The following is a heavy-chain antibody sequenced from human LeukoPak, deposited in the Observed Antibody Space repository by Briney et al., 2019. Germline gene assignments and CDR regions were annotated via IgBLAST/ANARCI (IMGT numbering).Heavy chain of an antibody. CDR1: GYTFTSYY. CDR3: ARGTHVDDYYDSSGYYSDFDY. V-gene: IGHV1-46*01. Sequence: GASVKVSCKASGYTFTSYYMHWVRQAPGQGLEWMGIINPSGGSTSYAQKFQGRVTMTRDTSTSTVYMELSSLRSEDTAVYHCARGTHVDDYYDSSGYYSDFDYWGQGTLVTVSS. D-gene: IGHD3-22*01. CDR2: INPSGGST. J-gene: IGHJ4*02.